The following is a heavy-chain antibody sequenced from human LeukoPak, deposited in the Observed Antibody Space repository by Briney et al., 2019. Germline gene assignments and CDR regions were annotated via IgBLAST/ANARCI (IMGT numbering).Heavy chain of an antibody. Sequence: PSQTLSLTCTVSGGSISSGDYYWSWIRQPPGKGLEWIGYIYYSGSTYYSPSLKSRVTISVDTSKNQFSLKLSSVTAADTAVYYCARGPITTRSHFDYWGQGTLVTVSS. V-gene: IGHV4-30-4*01. CDR3: ARGPITTRSHFDY. D-gene: IGHD3-22*01. CDR1: GGSISSGDYY. J-gene: IGHJ4*02. CDR2: IYYSGST.